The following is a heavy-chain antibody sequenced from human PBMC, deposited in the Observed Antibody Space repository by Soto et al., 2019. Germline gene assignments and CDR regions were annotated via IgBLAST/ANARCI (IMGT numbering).Heavy chain of an antibody. D-gene: IGHD3-9*01. CDR2: IYYSGST. J-gene: IGHJ6*02. CDR1: GGSVSSGSYY. CDR3: ARGDEGLTGYYSYYYYGMDV. Sequence: SETLSLTCTVSGGSVSSGSYYWSWIRQPPGKGLEWIGYIYYSGSTNYNPSPKSRVTISVDTSKNQFSLKLSSVTAADTAVYYCARGDEGLTGYYSYYYYGMDVWGQGTTVTVSS. V-gene: IGHV4-61*01.